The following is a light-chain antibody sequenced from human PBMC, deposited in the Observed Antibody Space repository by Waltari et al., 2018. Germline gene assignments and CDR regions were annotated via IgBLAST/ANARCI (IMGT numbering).Light chain of an antibody. CDR1: SSNIRAGYD. CDR2: VNS. J-gene: IGLJ1*01. V-gene: IGLV1-40*01. CDR3: QSYDSSLSVYV. Sequence: QSVLTQPPSVSGAPGQRVTISCTGSSSNIRAGYDVHWYQQLPGTAPKLLIYVNSNRPSGVPDRFSGSKSGTSASLAITGLQAEDEADYYCQSYDSSLSVYVFGTGTKVTVL.